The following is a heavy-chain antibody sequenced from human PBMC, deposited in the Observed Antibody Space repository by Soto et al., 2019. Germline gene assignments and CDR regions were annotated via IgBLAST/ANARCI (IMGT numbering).Heavy chain of an antibody. D-gene: IGHD2-15*01. J-gene: IGHJ4*02. CDR2: ISNGGSDK. CDR1: GFIFSNHG. V-gene: IGHV3-30*03. CDR3: ASGEGRYCHATRFDY. Sequence: QMQLVESGGGAVQPGRSLRLSCAASGFIFSNHGKHWVRQATGKGLEWVADISNGGSDKWYADSVKGRFTISRDNSKNTVSLQMNGLRLEDTSVYYCASGEGRYCHATRFDYWGQGTLVTVSS.